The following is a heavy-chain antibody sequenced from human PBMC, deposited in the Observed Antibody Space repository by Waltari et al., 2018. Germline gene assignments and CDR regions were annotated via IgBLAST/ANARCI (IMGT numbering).Heavy chain of an antibody. CDR3: LPLIEIAAAW. D-gene: IGHD6-13*01. CDR1: GSTFSSYW. Sequence: EVQLVESGGGLVQPGGSLRLSCAASGSTFSSYWMHWVRQAPGKGLVWVSRINSEGSSTSYADSVKGRFTISRDNTKNTLYLQMNSLRAEDTAVYYCLPLIEIAAAWWGQGTLVTVSS. CDR2: INSEGSST. V-gene: IGHV3-74*01. J-gene: IGHJ4*02.